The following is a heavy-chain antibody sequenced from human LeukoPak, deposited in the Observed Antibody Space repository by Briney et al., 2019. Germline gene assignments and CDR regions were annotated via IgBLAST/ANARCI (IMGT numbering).Heavy chain of an antibody. J-gene: IGHJ4*02. CDR1: GYTFTSYG. Sequence: ASVKVSCKASGYTFTSYGISWVRQAPGQGLEWMGWISAYNGNTNYAQKFQGRVTMTRNTSISTAYMELSSLRSEDTAVYYCARGTGRKAVAVYWGQGTLVTVSS. CDR2: ISAYNGNT. CDR3: ARGTGRKAVAVY. V-gene: IGHV1-18*01. D-gene: IGHD6-19*01.